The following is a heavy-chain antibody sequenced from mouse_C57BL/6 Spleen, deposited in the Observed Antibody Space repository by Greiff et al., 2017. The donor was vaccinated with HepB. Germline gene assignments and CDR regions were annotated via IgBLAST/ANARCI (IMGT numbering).Heavy chain of an antibody. CDR3: ATQALYGSSLYWYFDV. Sequence: DVKLVESGGGLVKPGGSLKLSCAASGFTFSDYGMHWVRQAPEKGLEWVAYISSGSSTIYYADTVKGRFTISRDNAKNTLFLQMTSLRSEDTAMYYCATQALYGSSLYWYFDVWGTGTTVTVSS. D-gene: IGHD1-1*01. CDR2: ISSGSSTI. J-gene: IGHJ1*03. V-gene: IGHV5-17*01. CDR1: GFTFSDYG.